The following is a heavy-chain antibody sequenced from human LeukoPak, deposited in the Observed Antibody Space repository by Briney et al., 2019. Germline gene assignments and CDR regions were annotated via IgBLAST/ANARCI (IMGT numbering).Heavy chain of an antibody. CDR3: ARERVTIFGVDVLYYYGMDV. Sequence: ASVKVSCKASGYTFTSYYMHWVRQAPGQGLEWMGIINPSGGSTNYAQKFQGRVTMTRDTSTSTVYMELSSLRSEDTPVYYCARERVTIFGVDVLYYYGMDVWGQGTTVTVSS. V-gene: IGHV1-46*01. J-gene: IGHJ6*02. D-gene: IGHD3-3*01. CDR2: INPSGGST. CDR1: GYTFTSYY.